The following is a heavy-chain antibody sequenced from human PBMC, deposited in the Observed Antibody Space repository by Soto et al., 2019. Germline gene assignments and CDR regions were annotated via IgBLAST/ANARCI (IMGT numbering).Heavy chain of an antibody. Sequence: PGGSLRLSCAASGFASSNFAMTWVRQAPGKGLEWVSTISGSGGYTYYGDSVKGRFTISRDDSKNTLYLQMNSLTSQDTAVYYCAKGTALTPHHDAFHIWGQGTMVTVSS. J-gene: IGHJ3*02. CDR2: ISGSGGYT. V-gene: IGHV3-23*01. CDR3: AKGTALTPHHDAFHI. D-gene: IGHD4-17*01. CDR1: GFASSNFA.